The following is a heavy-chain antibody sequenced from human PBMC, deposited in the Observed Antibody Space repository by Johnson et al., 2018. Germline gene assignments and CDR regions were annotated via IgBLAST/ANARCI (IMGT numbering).Heavy chain of an antibody. V-gene: IGHV3-43*01. D-gene: IGHD1-7*01. CDR2: ISWDGDST. J-gene: IGHJ6*02. CDR3: VKDMETGTTRPYYYYGMDV. Sequence: EVQLLETGGVVVQPGGSLRLSCAASEFNSDDYTLHWVRQIPGKGLEWVALISWDGDSTNYADSVKGRISISRAKSKNSLSLQMNSLRTDDTAVYYFVKDMETGTTRPYYYYGMDVLGQGTTVTVSS. CDR1: EFNSDDYT.